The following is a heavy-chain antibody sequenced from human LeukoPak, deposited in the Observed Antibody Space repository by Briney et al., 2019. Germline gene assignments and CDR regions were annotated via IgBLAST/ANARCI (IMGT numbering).Heavy chain of an antibody. V-gene: IGHV1-18*01. CDR3: ARDYDYVWGSYRHTPDY. J-gene: IGHJ4*02. Sequence: ASVKVSCKASGYTLSSYGITWVRQAPGQGLEWMGWISAFNGNTDYAQKLQGRVTMTTDTSTSTAYMELRSLRSDDTAVYYCARDYDYVWGSYRHTPDYWGQGTLVTVSS. CDR2: ISAFNGNT. D-gene: IGHD3-16*02. CDR1: GYTLSSYG.